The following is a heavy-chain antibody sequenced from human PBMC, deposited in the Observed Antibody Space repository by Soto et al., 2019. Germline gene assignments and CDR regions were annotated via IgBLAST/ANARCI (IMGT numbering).Heavy chain of an antibody. J-gene: IGHJ4*02. CDR2: ISANGGST. CDR3: VKGAGWLQDVDY. D-gene: IGHD5-12*01. CDR1: GFTFNDNP. V-gene: IGHV3-64D*08. Sequence: VQLVESGGGLVQPGGSLRLSCSASGFTFNDNPMYWVRQAPGKGLEYVSLISANGGSTHYADSVKGRFSISRDNSENTLYLQMSSLRAEDTAVYYCVKGAGWLQDVDYWGQGTLVTVSS.